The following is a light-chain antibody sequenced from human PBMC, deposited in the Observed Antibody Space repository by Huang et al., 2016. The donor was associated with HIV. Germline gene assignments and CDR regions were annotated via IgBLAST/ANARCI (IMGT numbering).Light chain of an antibody. CDR1: QGITNS. CDR2: DAS. Sequence: DIQMTQSPFSLSASVGDRVTITCRASQGITNSLAWYQQKPGKAPKLRVYDASRLESGVPSRVSGSGSGTNYTLTISSLQPEDFATYYCQQYYSTRYTFGQGTRLEIK. V-gene: IGKV1-NL1*01. CDR3: QQYYSTRYT. J-gene: IGKJ2*01.